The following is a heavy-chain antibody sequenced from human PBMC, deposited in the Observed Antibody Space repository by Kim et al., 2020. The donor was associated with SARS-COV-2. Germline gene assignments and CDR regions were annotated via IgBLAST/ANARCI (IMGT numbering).Heavy chain of an antibody. CDR3: ARAVSYYYEAPNWFDP. J-gene: IGHJ5*02. V-gene: IGHV1-46*01. Sequence: KFQGRVTMTRDTSTSTVDMELSRLRSEDTAVYYCARAVSYYYEAPNWFDPWGQGTLVTVSS. D-gene: IGHD3-22*01.